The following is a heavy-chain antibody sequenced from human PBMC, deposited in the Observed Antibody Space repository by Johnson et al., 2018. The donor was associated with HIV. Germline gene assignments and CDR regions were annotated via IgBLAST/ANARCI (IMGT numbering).Heavy chain of an antibody. CDR3: AKSTQASIVRESGPYGAFDI. D-gene: IGHD3-10*01. CDR2: IWYDGSNK. CDR1: GFTFSSYG. V-gene: IGHV3-33*06. Sequence: QVQLVESGGGVVQPGRSLRLSCAASGFTFSSYGMHWVRQAPGKGLEWVAVIWYDGSNKYYADSVKGRFTISRDNSKNTLYLQMNSLRAEDTALYYCAKSTQASIVRESGPYGAFDIWGQGTMVTVSS. J-gene: IGHJ3*02.